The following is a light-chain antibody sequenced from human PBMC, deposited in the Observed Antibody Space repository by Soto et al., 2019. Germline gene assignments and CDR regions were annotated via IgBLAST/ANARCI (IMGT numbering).Light chain of an antibody. CDR1: ESLIHSDGSTY. CDR2: EVS. CDR3: MQGTHWPWT. V-gene: IGKV2-30*02. Sequence: DVVMTQSPLSLPVTLGQPASISCRSSESLIHSDGSTYLSWFQQRPGQSPRRLIYEVSDRDSGVPDRFSGSGSGTHFTLKISRVEAEDVGVYYCMQGTHWPWTFGQGTEVEIK. J-gene: IGKJ1*01.